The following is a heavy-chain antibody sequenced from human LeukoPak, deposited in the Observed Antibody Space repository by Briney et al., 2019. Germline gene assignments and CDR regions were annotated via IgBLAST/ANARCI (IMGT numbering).Heavy chain of an antibody. J-gene: IGHJ6*04. CDR1: VCIFSSYV. V-gene: IGHV1-69*01. Sequence: SVKVSCKASVCIFSSYVISWVRPAAGQGLEWMGGMIPIFGTANYAQKFQGRVTITADESTSTAYMELSSLTSEDTAVYYCARGVIAAAGTRYYYYYYGMDVWGKGTTVTVSS. CDR3: ARGVIAAAGTRYYYYYYGMDV. CDR2: MIPIFGTA. D-gene: IGHD6-13*01.